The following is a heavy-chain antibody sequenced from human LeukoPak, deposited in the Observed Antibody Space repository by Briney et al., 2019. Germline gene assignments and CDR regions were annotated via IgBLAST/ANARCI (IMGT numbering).Heavy chain of an antibody. D-gene: IGHD3-22*01. V-gene: IGHV4-34*01. CDR1: GGSFSGYY. Sequence: PSETLSLTCAVYGGSFSGYYWSWIRQPPGKGLEWIGEINHGGSTNYNPSLKSRVTISVDTSKNQFSLKLSSVTAADTAVYYCARRMGDYYDSSGYSPWGQGTLVTVSS. CDR2: INHGGST. J-gene: IGHJ5*02. CDR3: ARRMGDYYDSSGYSP.